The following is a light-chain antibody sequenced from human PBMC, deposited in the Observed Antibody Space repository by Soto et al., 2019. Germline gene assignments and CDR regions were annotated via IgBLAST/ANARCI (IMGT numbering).Light chain of an antibody. CDR1: SSDVGGYNY. CDR2: DVS. J-gene: IGLJ2*01. CDR3: SSYTSSSTVI. V-gene: IGLV2-14*01. Sequence: QSALTQPASVSGSPGQSITISCTGTSSDVGGYNYFSWYQQHPGNAPKLMIYDVSNRPSGVSNRFSGSKSGNTASLTISGLQAEDEDDYYCSSYTSSSTVIFGGGTKLTVL.